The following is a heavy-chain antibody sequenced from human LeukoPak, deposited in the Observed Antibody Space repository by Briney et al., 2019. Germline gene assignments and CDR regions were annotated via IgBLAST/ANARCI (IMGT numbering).Heavy chain of an antibody. CDR3: ARSASGDSGGNYAVDFDY. CDR2: MNPNSGNT. Sequence: ASVTVSCTSSVSTFTIYDINWVRQATGQGPEWRGWMNPNSGNTGCAQKFQGRVTITRNTSINTAYMELSSLRSEDTAVYCCARSASGDSGGNYAVDFDYWGQGTLVTVSS. V-gene: IGHV1-8*03. J-gene: IGHJ4*02. CDR1: VSTFTIYD. D-gene: IGHD3-22*01.